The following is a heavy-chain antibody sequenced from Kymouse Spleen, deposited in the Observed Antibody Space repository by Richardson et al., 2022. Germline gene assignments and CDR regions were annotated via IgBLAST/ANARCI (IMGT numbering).Heavy chain of an antibody. J-gene: IGHJ6*02. Sequence: QVQLQESGPGLVKPSGTLSLTCAVSGGSISSSNWWSWVRQPPGKGLEWIGEIYHSGSTNYNPSLKSRVTISVDKSKNQFSLKLSSVTAADTAVYYCARENSPEQLDHYYGMDVWGQGTTVTVSS. CDR1: GGSISSSNW. D-gene: IGHD1-1*01. CDR3: ARENSPEQLDHYYGMDV. CDR2: IYHSGST. V-gene: IGHV4-4*02.